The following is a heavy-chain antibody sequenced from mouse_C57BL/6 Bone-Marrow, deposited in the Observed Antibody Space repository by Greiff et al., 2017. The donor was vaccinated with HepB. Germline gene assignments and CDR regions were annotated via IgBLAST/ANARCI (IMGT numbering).Heavy chain of an antibody. J-gene: IGHJ4*01. CDR2: IDPSDSYT. D-gene: IGHD2-2*01. CDR3: ARISGLRLAMDY. V-gene: IGHV1-59*01. Sequence: QVQLQQPGAELVRPGTSVKLSCKASGYTFTSYWMHWVKQRPGQGLEWIGVIDPSDSYTNYNQKFKGKATLTVDTSSSTAYMQLSSLTSEDSAVYYCARISGLRLAMDYWGQGTSVTVSS. CDR1: GYTFTSYW.